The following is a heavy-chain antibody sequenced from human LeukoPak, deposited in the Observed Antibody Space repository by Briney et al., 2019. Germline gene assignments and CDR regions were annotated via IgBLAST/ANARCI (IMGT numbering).Heavy chain of an antibody. D-gene: IGHD6-13*01. V-gene: IGHV3-23*01. Sequence: PGGSLRLSCTASGFTFSSYAMSWVRQAPGKGLEWVSVISVSGGSTYYADSVKGRFTISRDNSKNTLYLQMNSLRAEDTAVYYCARGIAAAGYWGQGTLVTVSS. CDR3: ARGIAAAGY. J-gene: IGHJ4*02. CDR2: ISVSGGST. CDR1: GFTFSSYA.